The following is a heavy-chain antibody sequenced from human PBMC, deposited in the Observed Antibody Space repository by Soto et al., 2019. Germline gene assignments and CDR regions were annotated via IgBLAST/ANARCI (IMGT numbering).Heavy chain of an antibody. J-gene: IGHJ6*03. V-gene: IGHV3-30*15. D-gene: IGHD3-16*01. CDR3: AKDYYWESHFYYFMDL. CDR1: GFTFSSYA. CDR2: ISHDGSIT. Sequence: GGSLRLSCAASGFTFSSYAMHWVRQAPGKGLEWVAVISHDGSITYYSDSVKGRFTMSRDNSKNTLFLQMSSLRSEDTAIYYCAKDYYWESHFYYFMDLWCRGITVTVS.